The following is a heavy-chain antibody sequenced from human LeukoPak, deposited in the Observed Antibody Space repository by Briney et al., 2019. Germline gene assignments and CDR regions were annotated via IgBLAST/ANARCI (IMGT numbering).Heavy chain of an antibody. CDR3: ASYHQRDFGDYYGMDV. Sequence: RASVKVSCNASGYTFTSYYMHWVRQAPGQGLDWMGIINPSGGSTRYAQKFQGRVTMTRDTSTSTVYMELSSLRSEDTAVYYCASYHQRDFGDYYGMDVWGQGTTVTVSS. J-gene: IGHJ6*02. D-gene: IGHD4-17*01. CDR1: GYTFTSYY. CDR2: INPSGGST. V-gene: IGHV1-46*01.